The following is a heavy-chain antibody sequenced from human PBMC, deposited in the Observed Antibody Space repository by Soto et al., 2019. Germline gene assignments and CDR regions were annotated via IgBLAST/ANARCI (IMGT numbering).Heavy chain of an antibody. J-gene: IGHJ4*02. CDR1: GGSISSYY. Sequence: LSLTCTVSGGSISSYYWSWIRQPPGKGLEWIGYIYYSGSTNYNPSLKSRVTISVDTSKNQFSLKLSSVTAADTAVYYRARQAAAGTGYFDYWGQGTLVTVSS. V-gene: IGHV4-59*01. CDR3: ARQAAAGTGYFDY. CDR2: IYYSGST. D-gene: IGHD6-13*01.